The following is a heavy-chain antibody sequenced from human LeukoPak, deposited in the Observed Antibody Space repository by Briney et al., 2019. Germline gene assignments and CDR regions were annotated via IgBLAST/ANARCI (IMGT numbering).Heavy chain of an antibody. CDR1: GFTFSSYW. J-gene: IGHJ4*02. Sequence: GGSLRLSCAASGFTFSSYWMHWVRQAPGKGLVWVSRINTDGSSTSYADSVEGRFTISRDNAKSTLYLQMNSLRAEDTAVYYCARASIYGSGSPFIDYWGQGTLVTVSS. V-gene: IGHV3-74*01. D-gene: IGHD3-10*01. CDR3: ARASIYGSGSPFIDY. CDR2: INTDGSST.